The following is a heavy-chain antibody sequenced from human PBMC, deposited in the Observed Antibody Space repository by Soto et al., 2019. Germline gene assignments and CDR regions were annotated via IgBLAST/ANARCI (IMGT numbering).Heavy chain of an antibody. CDR2: MYYSGST. D-gene: IGHD3-22*01. J-gene: IGHJ6*02. V-gene: IGHV4-39*01. Sequence: SETLSLTCPVSGGSISSSNSHLGWIRQPPGKGLEWIGSMYYSGSTYYNPSLKSRVTISVDTSKNQFSLKLSSVTAADTAVYYCARRLYYDSSGFEGGGMDVWGQGTTVT. CDR3: ARRLYYDSSGFEGGGMDV. CDR1: GGSISSSNSH.